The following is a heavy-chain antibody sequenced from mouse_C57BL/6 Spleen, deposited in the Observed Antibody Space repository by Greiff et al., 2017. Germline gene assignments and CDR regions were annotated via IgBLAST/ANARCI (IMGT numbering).Heavy chain of an antibody. CDR3: ARSYDGYYGDAMDY. V-gene: IGHV2-9-1*01. J-gene: IGHJ4*01. CDR1: GFSLTSYA. D-gene: IGHD2-3*01. Sequence: VKLVESGPGLVAPSQSLSITCTVSGFSLTSYAISWVRQPPGKGLEWLGVIWTGGGTNYNSALKSRLSISKDNSKSQVFLKMNSLQTDDTARYYCARSYDGYYGDAMDYWGQGTSVTVSS. CDR2: IWTGGGT.